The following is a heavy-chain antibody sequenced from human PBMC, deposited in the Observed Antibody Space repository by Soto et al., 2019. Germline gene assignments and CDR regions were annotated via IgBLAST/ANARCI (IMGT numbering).Heavy chain of an antibody. D-gene: IGHD6-19*01. V-gene: IGHV3-21*01. CDR1: GFTFSSYS. J-gene: IGHJ6*02. CDR2: ISGSSSYI. CDR3: ARVAPSGWLEYYYYYGMDV. Sequence: PGGSLRLSCAASGFTFSSYSMNWVRQAPGKGLEWVSSISGSSSYIYYADSVKGRFTISRDNAKNSLYLQMNSLRAEDTAVYYRARVAPSGWLEYYYYYGMDVWGQGTTVTVSS.